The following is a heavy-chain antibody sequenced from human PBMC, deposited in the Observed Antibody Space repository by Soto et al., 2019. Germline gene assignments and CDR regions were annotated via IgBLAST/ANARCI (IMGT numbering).Heavy chain of an antibody. CDR1: GFTFSSYA. D-gene: IGHD3-10*01. V-gene: IGHV3-23*01. Sequence: GGSLRLSCAASGFTFSSYAMSWVRQAPGKGLEWVSSVSAGGDMTYYSDSVKGRFTISRDNSNNALFLQMNSLRIEDTALYYCARGDRGGSGSPASYYYSGLDVWGQGTTVTVSS. CDR3: ARGDRGGSGSPASYYYSGLDV. CDR2: VSAGGDMT. J-gene: IGHJ6*02.